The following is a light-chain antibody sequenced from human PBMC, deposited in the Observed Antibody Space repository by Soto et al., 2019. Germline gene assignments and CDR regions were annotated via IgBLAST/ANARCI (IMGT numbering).Light chain of an antibody. CDR2: GIF. Sequence: QSVLTQPPSVSEAPGQRVTISCTGSSSNIGAGYDVHWYQQLPGAAPTLLIFGIFNRPSGVSERFSGSRSGASASLAIAGLQAEDEADYYCQSYDNSLSGSEVFGTGTKVTVL. CDR3: QSYDNSLSGSEV. CDR1: SSNIGAGYD. J-gene: IGLJ1*01. V-gene: IGLV1-40*01.